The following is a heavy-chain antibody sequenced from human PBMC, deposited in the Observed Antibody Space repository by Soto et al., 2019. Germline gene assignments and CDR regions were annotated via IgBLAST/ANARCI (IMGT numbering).Heavy chain of an antibody. CDR3: ARIGRLRWGDY. CDR2: ISSSSSTI. D-gene: IGHD4-17*01. CDR1: GFTFSSYS. V-gene: IGHV3-48*01. J-gene: IGHJ4*02. Sequence: EVQLVESGGGLVQPGGSLRLSCAASGFTFSSYSMNWFRQAPGKGLEWVSYISSSSSTIYYADSVKGRFTISRDNAKNSLYLQMNSLRAEDTAVYYCARIGRLRWGDYWGQGTLVTVSS.